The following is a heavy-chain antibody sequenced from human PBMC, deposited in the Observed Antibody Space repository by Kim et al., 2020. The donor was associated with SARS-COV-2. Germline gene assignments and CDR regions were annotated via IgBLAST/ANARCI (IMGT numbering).Heavy chain of an antibody. CDR3: ARDLMQSGSNYYYYGMDV. V-gene: IGHV3-11*06. CDR1: GFTFSDYY. Sequence: GGSLRLSCAASGFTFSDYYMSWIRQAPGKGLEWVSYISSSSSYTNYADSVKGRFTISRDKAKNSLYLQMNSLRAEDTAVYYCARDLMQSGSNYYYYGMDVWGQGTTVTVSS. CDR2: ISSSSSYT. J-gene: IGHJ6*02. D-gene: IGHD1-26*01.